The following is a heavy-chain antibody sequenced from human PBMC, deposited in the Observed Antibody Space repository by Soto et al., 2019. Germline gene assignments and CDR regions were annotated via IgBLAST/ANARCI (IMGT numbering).Heavy chain of an antibody. CDR2: ISYDGANE. D-gene: IGHD3-16*01. V-gene: IGHV3-30*18. CDR3: AKDLCIGCSGIHAY. CDR1: GFTFKNFG. Sequence: QVQLVESGGGVVQPGGSLRLSCVGSGFTFKNFGLHWVRQAPGKGLEWVTVISYDGANEHYLDSVKGRFIISRDYSKNTVSLDMNSLRPEDTALYYGAKDLCIGCSGIHAYWGLGTQVIASS. J-gene: IGHJ4*02.